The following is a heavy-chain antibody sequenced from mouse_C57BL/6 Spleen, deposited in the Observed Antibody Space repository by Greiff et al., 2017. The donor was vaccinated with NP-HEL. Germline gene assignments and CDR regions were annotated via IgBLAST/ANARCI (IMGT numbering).Heavy chain of an antibody. V-gene: IGHV1-4*01. CDR2: INPSSGYT. CDR1: GYTFTSYT. CDR3: ARESGWFAY. Sequence: LVESGAELARPGASVKMSCKASGYTFTSYTMHWVKQRPGQGLEWIGYINPSSGYTKYNQKFKDKATLTADKSSSTAYMQLSSLTSEDSAVYYCARESGWFAYWGQGTLVTVSA. D-gene: IGHD1-3*01. J-gene: IGHJ3*01.